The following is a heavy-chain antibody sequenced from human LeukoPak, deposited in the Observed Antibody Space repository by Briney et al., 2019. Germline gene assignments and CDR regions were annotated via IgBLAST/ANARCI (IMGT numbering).Heavy chain of an antibody. D-gene: IGHD3-9*01. J-gene: IGHJ4*02. V-gene: IGHV1-18*01. CDR3: ARVPYDILTGYYPTYYFDY. CDR1: GYTFTSYG. Sequence: GASVKVSCKASGYTFTSYGISWVRQAPGQGLERMGWISAYNGNTNYAQKLQGRVTMTTDTSTSTAYMELRSLRSDDTAVYYCARVPYDILTGYYPTYYFDYWGQGTLVTVSS. CDR2: ISAYNGNT.